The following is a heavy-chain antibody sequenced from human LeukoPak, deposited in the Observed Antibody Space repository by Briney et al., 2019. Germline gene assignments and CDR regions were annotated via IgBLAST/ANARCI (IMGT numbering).Heavy chain of an antibody. CDR2: IKQDGSER. V-gene: IGHV3-7*03. CDR3: ARDPNLYSGTYVTY. J-gene: IGHJ4*02. Sequence: GGSLRLSCAASGFTFSDYAMHWARQAPGKGLEWVANIKQDGSERYYVDSVKGRFTISRDNAKNSVFLQMNSLRAEDTAVYYRARDPNLYSGTYVTYWGQGTLVTVSS. D-gene: IGHD1-26*01. CDR1: GFTFSDYA.